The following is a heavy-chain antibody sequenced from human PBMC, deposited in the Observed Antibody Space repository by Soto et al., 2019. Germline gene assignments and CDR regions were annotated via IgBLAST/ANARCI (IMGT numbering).Heavy chain of an antibody. CDR1: GGSISSGDYY. V-gene: IGHV4-30-4*01. CDR3: ARDLFLNDGSGINWLDP. Sequence: SETLSLTCTVSGGSISSGDYYLSWIRQPPGKGLEWIGYIYYSGSTYYNPSLKSRVTISVDTSKKQFSLKLSSVTAADTAVYYCARDLFLNDGSGINWLDPWGQGTLVTVSS. J-gene: IGHJ5*02. D-gene: IGHD3-10*01. CDR2: IYYSGST.